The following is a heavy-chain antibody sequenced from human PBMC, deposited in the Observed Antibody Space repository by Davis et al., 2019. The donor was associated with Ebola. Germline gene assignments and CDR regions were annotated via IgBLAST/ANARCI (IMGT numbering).Heavy chain of an antibody. J-gene: IGHJ4*02. D-gene: IGHD1-1*01. CDR2: INPNSGGT. CDR1: GYTFTGYY. CDR3: ARANWNDRGPFDY. Sequence: ASVKVSCKASGYTFTGYYMHWVRQAPGQGLEWMGWINPNSGGTNYAQKFQGRVTMTRDTSISTVYMELSRLKPDDTAVYYCARANWNDRGPFDYWGQGTRITVSS. V-gene: IGHV1-2*02.